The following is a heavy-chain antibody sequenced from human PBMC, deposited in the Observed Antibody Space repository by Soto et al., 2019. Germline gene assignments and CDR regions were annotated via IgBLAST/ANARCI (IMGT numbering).Heavy chain of an antibody. V-gene: IGHV4-61*01. CDR3: ARDIRGFNRALDY. CDR1: GGSVNSDTYY. D-gene: IGHD5-12*01. Sequence: SETLSLTCNVSGGSVNSDTYYWTWVRQPPGKGLGWIGNIHSIGTTNYNPSLQNRVTISIDTSKNQYSLTLTSVTAADAALYYGARDIRGFNRALDYWGRGTPVTVSS. CDR2: IHSIGTT. J-gene: IGHJ4*02.